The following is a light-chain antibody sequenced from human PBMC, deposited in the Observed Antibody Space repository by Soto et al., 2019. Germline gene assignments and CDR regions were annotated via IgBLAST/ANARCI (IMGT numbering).Light chain of an antibody. V-gene: IGKV3-20*01. Sequence: EIVLTQSPGTLSLSPGEGATLSCRASQSISSRLAWYQQKPGQAPRLLISDASNRATGIPDRFSGSGSGADFTLTISRLEPEDFAVYYCQHYGYTLPHTFGQETKLEIK. J-gene: IGKJ2*01. CDR3: QHYGYTLPHT. CDR1: QSISSR. CDR2: DAS.